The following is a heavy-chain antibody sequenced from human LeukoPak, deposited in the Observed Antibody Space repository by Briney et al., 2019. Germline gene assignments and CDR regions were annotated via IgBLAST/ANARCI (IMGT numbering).Heavy chain of an antibody. Sequence: GGSLRLFCAASGFTFSSYAMSWVRQAPGKGLEWVSAISGSGGSTYYADSVKGRFTISRDNSKNTLYLQMNSLRAEDTAVYYCAKSATVAGYAEYFQHWGQGTLVTVSS. V-gene: IGHV3-23*01. J-gene: IGHJ1*01. CDR3: AKSATVAGYAEYFQH. CDR2: ISGSGGST. CDR1: GFTFSSYA. D-gene: IGHD6-19*01.